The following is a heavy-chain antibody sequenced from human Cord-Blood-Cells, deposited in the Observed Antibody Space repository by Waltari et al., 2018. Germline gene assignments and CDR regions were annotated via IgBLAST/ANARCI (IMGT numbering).Heavy chain of an antibody. D-gene: IGHD3-3*01. CDR1: GFTFSSYS. Sequence: EVQLVESGGGLVKPGGSLRLSCAASGFTFSSYSMNGVRQAPGKGLEWVSSISSSSSYIYYADSVKGRFTISRDNAKNSLYLQMNSLRAEDTAVYYCARRGFLEWFLDYWGQGTLVTVSS. CDR3: ARRGFLEWFLDY. V-gene: IGHV3-21*01. J-gene: IGHJ4*02. CDR2: ISSSSSYI.